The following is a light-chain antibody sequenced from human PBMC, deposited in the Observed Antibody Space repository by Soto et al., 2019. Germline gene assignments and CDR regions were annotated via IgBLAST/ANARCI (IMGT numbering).Light chain of an antibody. V-gene: IGKV1-27*01. CDR2: AAS. CDR1: HDISNY. CDR3: QKYNSAPPFT. J-gene: IGKJ5*01. Sequence: DIQMTQSPSSLSASVGDRVTITCRASHDISNYLAWYQQKPGKVPKLLIYAASTLQSGVPSRFSGSGSGTDFTLTIISLQPEDVATYYCQKYNSAPPFTFGQGTRLEIK.